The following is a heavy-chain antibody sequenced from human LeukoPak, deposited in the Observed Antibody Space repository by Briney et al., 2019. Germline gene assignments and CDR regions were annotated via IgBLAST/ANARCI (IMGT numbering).Heavy chain of an antibody. D-gene: IGHD3-3*01. Sequence: ASVKVSCKASGYTFTGYYMHWARQAPGQGLEWMGWINPNSGGTNYAQKFQGRVTMTRDTSISTAYMELSRLRSDDTAVYYCASGLTYYDFWSGYIPRAFDYWGQGTLVTVSS. CDR2: INPNSGGT. J-gene: IGHJ4*02. V-gene: IGHV1-2*02. CDR3: ASGLTYYDFWSGYIPRAFDY. CDR1: GYTFTGYY.